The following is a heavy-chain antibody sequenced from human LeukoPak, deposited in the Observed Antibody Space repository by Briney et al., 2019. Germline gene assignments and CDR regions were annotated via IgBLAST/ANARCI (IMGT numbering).Heavy chain of an antibody. CDR1: AFTFSNYA. CDR3: AKDPGYYDFWSGHTTFDP. J-gene: IGHJ5*02. D-gene: IGHD3-3*01. Sequence: PGGSLRLSCAASAFTFSNYAMSWVRQAPGEGLEWVSAVSGGGDSTYYADSVKGRFTISRDNSKNTLYLQMNSLRAEDTAVYYCAKDPGYYDFWSGHTTFDPWGQGTLVTVSS. CDR2: VSGGGDST. V-gene: IGHV3-23*01.